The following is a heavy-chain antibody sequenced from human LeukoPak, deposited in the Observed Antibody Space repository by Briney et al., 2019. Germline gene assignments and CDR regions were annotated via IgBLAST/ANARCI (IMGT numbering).Heavy chain of an antibody. V-gene: IGHV3-66*01. CDR3: ARGLLIDY. CDR2: IYSDVRT. Sequence: GGSLTLSCAASGFTVSSNHMSWVRQAPGKGLEWVSVIYSDVRTYYADSMKGKFTISRDNSKNTLDLQMHSLRVEDTAVYYCARGLLIDYWGQGTLVTVSS. J-gene: IGHJ4*02. CDR1: GFTVSSNH.